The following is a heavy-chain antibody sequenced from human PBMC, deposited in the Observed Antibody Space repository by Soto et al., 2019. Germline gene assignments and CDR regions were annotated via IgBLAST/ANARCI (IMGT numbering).Heavy chain of an antibody. Sequence: PETLSLTCAVSGASISTANYYWGWIRQPPGKGLQWIGSFFYSGTTHYNPSLKSRVTIAVDTSKNQFSLKLSSVTAADTAIYYCAKPSKYCGSKCYSPAHDAFDIWGRGTTVTVSS. CDR3: AKPSKYCGSKCYSPAHDAFDI. CDR2: FFYSGTT. J-gene: IGHJ3*02. CDR1: GASISTANYY. V-gene: IGHV4-39*01. D-gene: IGHD2-21*01.